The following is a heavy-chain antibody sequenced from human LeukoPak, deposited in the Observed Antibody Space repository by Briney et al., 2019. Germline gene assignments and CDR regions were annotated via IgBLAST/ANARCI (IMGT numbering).Heavy chain of an antibody. CDR1: GFTFSSYE. Sequence: GGSLRLSCAASGFTFSSYEMNWVRQAPGKGLEWVSYISSSSSTIYYADSVKGRFTISRDKAKNSLYLQMNSLRAEDTAVYYCARGGYCSSTSCRYYYYYYGMDVWGKGTTVTVSS. CDR2: ISSSSSTI. D-gene: IGHD2-2*01. J-gene: IGHJ6*04. V-gene: IGHV3-48*03. CDR3: ARGGYCSSTSCRYYYYYYGMDV.